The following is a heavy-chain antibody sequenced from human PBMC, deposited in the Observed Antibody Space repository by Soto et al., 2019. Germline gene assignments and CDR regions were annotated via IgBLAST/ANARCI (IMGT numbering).Heavy chain of an antibody. CDR3: ARFHHSAAAGTGYYYYYGMDV. J-gene: IGHJ6*02. CDR1: GGSISSYY. D-gene: IGHD6-13*01. Sequence: SETLSLTCTVSGGSISSYYWSWIRQPPGKGLEWIGYIYYSGSTNYNPSLKSRVTISVDTSKNQFSLKLSSVTAADTAVYYCARFHHSAAAGTGYYYYYGMDVWGQGTTVTVS. CDR2: IYYSGST. V-gene: IGHV4-59*13.